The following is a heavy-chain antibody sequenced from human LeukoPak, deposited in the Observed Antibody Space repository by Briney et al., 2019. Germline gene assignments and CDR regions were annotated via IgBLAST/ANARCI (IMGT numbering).Heavy chain of an antibody. CDR3: ARSYPGYCSSTSCQGWNYMDV. D-gene: IGHD2-2*01. Sequence: GGSLRLSCAASGFTVSSNYMSWVRQAPGKGLEWVSVIYSGGSTYYADSVKGRFTISRDNSKNTLYLQMNSLRAEDMAVYYCARSYPGYCSSTSCQGWNYMDVWGKGTTVTVSS. J-gene: IGHJ6*03. CDR1: GFTVSSNY. V-gene: IGHV3-53*01. CDR2: IYSGGST.